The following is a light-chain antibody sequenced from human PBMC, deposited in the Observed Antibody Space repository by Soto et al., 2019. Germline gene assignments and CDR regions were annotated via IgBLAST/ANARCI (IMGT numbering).Light chain of an antibody. V-gene: IGKV3-15*01. J-gene: IGKJ1*01. Sequence: EIVMTQSPATLSVSPGERATLSCRASQSVSSNLAWYQQKPGQAPRLLIYGASTRATGIPARFSGSGSGTKFTPTISALKLENFAVNSGSQNNTWPRTSGKGTKGET. CDR3: SQNNTWPRT. CDR1: QSVSSN. CDR2: GAS.